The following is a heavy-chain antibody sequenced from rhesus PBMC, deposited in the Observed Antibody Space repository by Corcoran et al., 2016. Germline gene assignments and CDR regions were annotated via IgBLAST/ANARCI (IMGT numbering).Heavy chain of an antibody. V-gene: IGHV4-80*01. CDR2: IKGNSGST. Sequence: QVQLQESGPGLVKPSETLSLTCTVSGASISSNWWSWIRQPPGKGLEWIGEIKGNSGSTNYNPSLKRRVTISKDASKNQCSLKLSAVTAADTAVDYCASRYYFDYWGQGVLVTVSS. CDR3: ASRYYFDY. CDR1: GASISSNW. J-gene: IGHJ4*01.